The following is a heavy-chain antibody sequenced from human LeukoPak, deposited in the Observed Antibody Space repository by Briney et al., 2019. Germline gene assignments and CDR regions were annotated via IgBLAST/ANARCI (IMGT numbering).Heavy chain of an antibody. V-gene: IGHV3-66*01. J-gene: IGHJ3*02. Sequence: PGGSLRLSCAASGFTVSSNYMSWVRQAPGKGLEWVSVIYSGGSTYYADSVKGRFTISRDNSKNTLYLQMNSLRAEDTAVYYCAKDDWIFSKAFDIWGQGTMVTVSS. D-gene: IGHD2-2*03. CDR3: AKDDWIFSKAFDI. CDR1: GFTVSSNY. CDR2: IYSGGST.